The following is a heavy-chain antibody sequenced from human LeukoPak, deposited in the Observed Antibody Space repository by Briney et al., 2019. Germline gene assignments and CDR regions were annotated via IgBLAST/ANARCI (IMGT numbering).Heavy chain of an antibody. CDR1: GFTFSSYG. CDR2: ISGSGGST. Sequence: GGSLRLSCAASGFTFSSYGMHWVRQAPGKGLEWVSAISGSGGSTYYADSVKGRFTISRDNSKNTLYLQMNSLRAEDTAVYYCAKDLGIYDYVWGSYRFDYWGQGTLVTVSS. D-gene: IGHD3-16*02. J-gene: IGHJ4*02. CDR3: AKDLGIYDYVWGSYRFDY. V-gene: IGHV3-23*01.